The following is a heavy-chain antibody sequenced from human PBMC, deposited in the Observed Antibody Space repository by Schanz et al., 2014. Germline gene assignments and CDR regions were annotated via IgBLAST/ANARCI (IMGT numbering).Heavy chain of an antibody. CDR1: GFPVGGTY. V-gene: IGHV3-53*01. D-gene: IGHD2-2*01. CDR2: IYSDGRT. CDR3: AKRCSSTSCSHGAFDI. J-gene: IGHJ3*02. Sequence: EVQLVESGGGLIQPGGSLRLSCVASGFPVGGTYMSWVRQAPGKGLEWVSVIYSDGRTYYGDSVKGRFTISRDNSKNTLYLQMNSLRDEDTAMYYCAKRCSSTSCSHGAFDIWGQGTMVTVSS.